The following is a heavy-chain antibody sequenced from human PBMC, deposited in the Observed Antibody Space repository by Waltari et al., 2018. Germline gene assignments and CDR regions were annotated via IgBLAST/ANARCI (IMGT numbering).Heavy chain of an antibody. CDR3: ARDHTAKGMDV. CDR2: IRSGSSTI. J-gene: IGHJ6*02. CDR1: GFTFSSYS. V-gene: IGHV3-48*01. Sequence: EVQLVESGGGLVQPGGSLRLSCAASGFTFSSYSMNWVRQAPGKGLEWVSYIRSGSSTIYYADSVKGRFTISRDNAKNSLYLQMNSLRAEDTAVYYCARDHTAKGMDVWGQGTTVTVSS.